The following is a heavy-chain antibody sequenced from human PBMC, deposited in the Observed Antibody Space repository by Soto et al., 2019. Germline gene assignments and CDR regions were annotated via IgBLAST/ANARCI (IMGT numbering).Heavy chain of an antibody. V-gene: IGHV3-33*01. Sequence: QVQLVESGGGVVQPGRSLRLSCAASGFTFSNYGMHWVRQAPGKGLEWVAVILNDGSNRYHADSVKDRFTISRDNSKNPLYLQMNSLRAADPALYYCARGGEYWGNGMDVWGQGTTVTVS. D-gene: IGHD3-16*01. J-gene: IGHJ6*02. CDR1: GFTFSNYG. CDR3: ARGGEYWGNGMDV. CDR2: ILNDGSNR.